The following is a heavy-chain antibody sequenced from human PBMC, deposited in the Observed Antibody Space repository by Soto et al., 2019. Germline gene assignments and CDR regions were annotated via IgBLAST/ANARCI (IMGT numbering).Heavy chain of an antibody. V-gene: IGHV3-48*02. Sequence: GGSLRLSCAASGFTFSSYSMNWVRQAPGKGLEWVSYISSSSSTIYYADSVKGRFTISRDNAKNSLYLQMNSLRDEDTAVYYWARGESRHYYYGMDVWGQGTTVTVSS. J-gene: IGHJ6*02. CDR3: ARGESRHYYYGMDV. CDR1: GFTFSSYS. CDR2: ISSSSSTI.